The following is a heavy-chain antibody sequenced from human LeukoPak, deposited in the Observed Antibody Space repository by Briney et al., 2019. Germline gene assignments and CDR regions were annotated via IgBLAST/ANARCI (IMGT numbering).Heavy chain of an antibody. D-gene: IGHD2-15*01. CDR1: GFTFSSYA. J-gene: IGHJ6*02. CDR2: ISGSGNRT. V-gene: IGHV3-23*01. Sequence: GGSLRLSCAASGFTFSSYAVSWVRQAPGKGLEWVSSISGSGNRTYYADSVKGRFTISRDNSKNTLFLQMNSLRAEDTAVYYCAKNLYCGGGSCYPSALGMDVWGQGTTVTVSS. CDR3: AKNLYCGGGSCYPSALGMDV.